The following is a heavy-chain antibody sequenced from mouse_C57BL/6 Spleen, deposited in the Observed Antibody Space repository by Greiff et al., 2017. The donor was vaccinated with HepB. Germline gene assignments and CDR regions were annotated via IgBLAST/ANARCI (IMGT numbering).Heavy chain of an antibody. Sequence: DVQLVESGPELVKPGASVKMSCKASGYTFTDYNMHWVKQSHGKSLEWIGYINPNNGGTSYNQKFKGKATLTVNKSSSTAYMELRSLTSEDSAVYYCAKGGPSTMIKGWFAYWGQGTLVTVSA. J-gene: IGHJ3*01. D-gene: IGHD2-4*01. CDR3: AKGGPSTMIKGWFAY. CDR1: GYTFTDYN. CDR2: INPNNGGT. V-gene: IGHV1-22*01.